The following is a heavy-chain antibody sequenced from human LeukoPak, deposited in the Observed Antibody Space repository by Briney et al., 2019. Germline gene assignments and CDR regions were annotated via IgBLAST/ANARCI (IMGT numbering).Heavy chain of an antibody. J-gene: IGHJ5*02. D-gene: IGHD2-15*01. CDR2: ISNGKT. CDR3: VREAGYCAPVCVKTNWFDP. Sequence: GRSLRLSCAASGFPFSRHAMSWFRQPPGKGREWVAAISNGKTYYADSVRGRFAISRDDSRNTVYLHMNSLRDEDTALYHCVREAGYCAPVCVKTNWFDPWGQGTLVTVSS. V-gene: IGHV3-23*01. CDR1: GFPFSRHA.